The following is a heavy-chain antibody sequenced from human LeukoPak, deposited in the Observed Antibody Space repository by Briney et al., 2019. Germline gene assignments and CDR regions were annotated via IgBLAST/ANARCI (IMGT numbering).Heavy chain of an antibody. CDR2: ISYDGGNK. CDR1: GFTFSSYG. Sequence: PGRSLRLSCAASGFTFSSYGMHWVRQAPGKGLEWVAVISYDGGNKYYADSVKGRFTISRDNSKNTLYLQMNSLRAEDTAVYYCAKVAVAGIDSDYWGQGTLVTVSS. CDR3: AKVAVAGIDSDY. V-gene: IGHV3-30*18. J-gene: IGHJ4*02. D-gene: IGHD6-19*01.